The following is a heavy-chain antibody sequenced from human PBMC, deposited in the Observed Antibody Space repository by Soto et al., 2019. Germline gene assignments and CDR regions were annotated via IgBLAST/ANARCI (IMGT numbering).Heavy chain of an antibody. V-gene: IGHV5-10-1*01. Sequence: GESLKISCKGSGYSFTSYWISWVRQMPGKGLEWMGRIDPSDSYTNSSPSFQGHVTISADKSISTAYLQWSSLKASDTAMYYCASYYYDSSGYYHKGVFYYSGQGTLVTVSS. CDR3: ASYYYDSSGYYHKGVFYY. CDR2: IDPSDSYT. J-gene: IGHJ4*02. D-gene: IGHD3-22*01. CDR1: GYSFTSYW.